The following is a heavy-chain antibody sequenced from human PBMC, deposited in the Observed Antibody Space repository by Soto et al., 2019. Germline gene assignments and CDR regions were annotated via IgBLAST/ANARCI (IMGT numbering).Heavy chain of an antibody. D-gene: IGHD2-21*02. J-gene: IGHJ4*02. V-gene: IGHV3-33*01. CDR1: GFTFSSYG. CDR2: IWYDGSNK. CDR3: ARTMCGGACYGFAY. Sequence: QVQLVESGGGVVQPGRSLRLSCAASGFTFSSYGMHWVRQAPGKGLEWVAVIWYDGSNKYYADSVKGRFTISRDNSKNTLYLQMNSLRAEDTAVYYCARTMCGGACYGFAYWGQGTLVTVSS.